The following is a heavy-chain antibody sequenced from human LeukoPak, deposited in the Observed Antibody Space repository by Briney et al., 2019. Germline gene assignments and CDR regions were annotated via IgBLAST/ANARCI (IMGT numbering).Heavy chain of an antibody. V-gene: IGHV3-30*02. CDR3: AKGVLVPPTYFDY. CDR1: GFTLSSYG. D-gene: IGHD3-3*01. CDR2: IRYDGNTK. Sequence: GGSLRLSCAASGFTLSSYGMHWVRQAPGKGLEWVAYIRYDGNTKYYADSVKGRFTISRDNSKNTLFLQMNSLRAEDTAVYYCAKGVLVPPTYFDYWGQGTLVTVSS. J-gene: IGHJ4*02.